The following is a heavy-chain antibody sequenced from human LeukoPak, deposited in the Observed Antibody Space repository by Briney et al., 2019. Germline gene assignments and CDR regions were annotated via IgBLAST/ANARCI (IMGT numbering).Heavy chain of an antibody. CDR1: GFSSSSHG. J-gene: IGHJ6*04. CDR3: ARGPTMKMDV. D-gene: IGHD3-22*01. Sequence: PGGTLRLSCAASGFSSSSHGMSWVRQAPGKGLEWVSGIIGGAGSTYYADSVKGRFTISGDNAKNSLYLQMNSLRAEDTAVYYCARGPTMKMDVWGKGTTVTVSS. CDR2: IIGGAGST. V-gene: IGHV3-23*01.